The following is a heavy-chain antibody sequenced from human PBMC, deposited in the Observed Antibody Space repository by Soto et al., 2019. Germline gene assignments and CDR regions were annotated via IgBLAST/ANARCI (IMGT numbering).Heavy chain of an antibody. J-gene: IGHJ5*02. CDR2: IIPIFGTA. D-gene: IGHD2-8*01. CDR3: ARDVLQDARTAWGNWFDP. Sequence: QVQLVQSGAEVKKPGSSVKVSCKASGGTFSSYAISWVRQAPGQGLEWMGGIIPIFGTANYAQKFQGRVTITADEATSTAYMELSSLRSEDTAVYYCARDVLQDARTAWGNWFDPWGQGTLVTVSS. V-gene: IGHV1-69*12. CDR1: GGTFSSYA.